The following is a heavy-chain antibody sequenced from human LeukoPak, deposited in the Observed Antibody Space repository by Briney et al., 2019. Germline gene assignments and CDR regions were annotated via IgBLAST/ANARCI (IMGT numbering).Heavy chain of an antibody. D-gene: IGHD3-3*01. CDR1: GFTFSSYW. J-gene: IGHJ3*02. V-gene: IGHV3-7*01. CDR3: ARGSITIFGVVIFNDAFGI. Sequence: GGSLRLSCAASGFTFSSYWMSWVRQAPGKGLEWVANIKQDGSEKYYVDSVKGRFTISRDNAKNSLYLQMNSLRAEDTAVYYCARGSITIFGVVIFNDAFGIWGQGTMVTVSS. CDR2: IKQDGSEK.